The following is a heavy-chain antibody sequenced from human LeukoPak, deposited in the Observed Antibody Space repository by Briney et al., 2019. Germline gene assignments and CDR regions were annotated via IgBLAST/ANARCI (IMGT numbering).Heavy chain of an antibody. V-gene: IGHV3-7*01. CDR3: ASRIVGTPDYFDY. Sequence: GGSLRLSCTASGFTFSGAWMTWVRQAPGKGLEWVANIREDGTEKNYVDSVKGRFTISRDNAKNSLYLQMNSLRVEDTAVYYCASRIVGTPDYFDYWGQGTLVTVSS. D-gene: IGHD1-26*01. CDR2: IREDGTEK. J-gene: IGHJ4*02. CDR1: GFTFSGAW.